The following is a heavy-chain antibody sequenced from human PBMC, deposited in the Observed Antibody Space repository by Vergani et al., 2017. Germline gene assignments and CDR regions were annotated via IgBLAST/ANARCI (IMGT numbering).Heavy chain of an antibody. CDR2: IRNKAYGGKT. Sequence: VQLVESGGGLVQPGGSLRLSCTASGFTFSNYWMQWVRQAPGKGLMWVAFIRNKAYGGKTEYAASVKGRFTISRDDSKRLAYLQLSGLKTEDTAVYFCSRGRGDSFGYSEYWGQGTLVTVSS. CDR1: GFTFSNYW. CDR3: SRGRGDSFGYSEY. J-gene: IGHJ4*02. V-gene: IGHV3-49*04. D-gene: IGHD5-18*01.